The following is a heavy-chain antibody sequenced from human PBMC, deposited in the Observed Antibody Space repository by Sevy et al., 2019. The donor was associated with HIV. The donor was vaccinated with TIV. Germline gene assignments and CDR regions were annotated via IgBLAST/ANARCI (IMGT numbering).Heavy chain of an antibody. D-gene: IGHD2-2*01. CDR1: GFIFSDFY. CDR2: ISSRGSTI. CDR3: ARDHVVVEPLANYGMDV. J-gene: IGHJ6*02. V-gene: IGHV3-11*01. Sequence: GGSLRLSCAASGFIFSDFYMSWVRQAPGKGLEWISYISSRGSTIYYADSVKGRFTISRDNAKNSLYLQMNSLTAEDTTVYYCARDHVVVEPLANYGMDVWGQGTTVTSP.